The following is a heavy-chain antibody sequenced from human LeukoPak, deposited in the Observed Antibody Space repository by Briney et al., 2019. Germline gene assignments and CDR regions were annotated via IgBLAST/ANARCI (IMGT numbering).Heavy chain of an antibody. D-gene: IGHD1-26*01. Sequence: ASVKVSCKASGFTFTKYYIHWVRQAPGQGLEWMGMINPSDGATTYAQRFQGRVTLTRDMSTTTDYMDLCSLRSEDTAVYFCAGGQGGGLSGSLGGLFASYYTYYYMDVWGRGTTVTVSS. V-gene: IGHV1-46*01. CDR1: GFTFTKYY. J-gene: IGHJ6*03. CDR3: AGGQGGGLSGSLGGLFASYYTYYYMDV. CDR2: INPSDGAT.